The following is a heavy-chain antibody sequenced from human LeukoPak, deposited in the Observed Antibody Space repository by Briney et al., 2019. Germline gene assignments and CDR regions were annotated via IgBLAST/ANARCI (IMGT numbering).Heavy chain of an antibody. CDR1: GASINNNF. D-gene: IGHD3-16*02. V-gene: IGHV4-59*01. J-gene: IGHJ4*02. CDR3: ARVRLDVTFGGVIVAQYFDY. CDR2: IYYSGST. Sequence: SETLSLTCTVSGASINNNFWTWIRQPPGKGLEWIGYIYYSGSTNYNPSLKSRVTISVDTSKNQFSLKLSSVTAADTAVYYCARVRLDVTFGGVIVAQYFDYWGQGTLVTVSS.